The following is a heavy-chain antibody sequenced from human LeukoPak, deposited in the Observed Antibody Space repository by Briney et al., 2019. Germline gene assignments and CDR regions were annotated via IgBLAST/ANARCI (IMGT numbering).Heavy chain of an antibody. CDR1: GGSISSGSYY. CDR3: AIVFGRSSSWYYLDY. CDR2: IYTSGST. Sequence: SETLSLTCTVSGGSISSGSYYWSWIRQPAGKGLEWIGRIYTSGSTNYNPSLKSRVTISVDTSKNQFSLKLSSVTAEDTAVYYCAIVFGRSSSWYYLDYWGQGTLVTVSS. D-gene: IGHD6-13*01. V-gene: IGHV4-61*02. J-gene: IGHJ4*02.